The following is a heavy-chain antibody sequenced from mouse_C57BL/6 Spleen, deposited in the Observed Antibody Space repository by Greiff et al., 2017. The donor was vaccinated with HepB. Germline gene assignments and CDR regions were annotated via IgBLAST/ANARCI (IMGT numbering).Heavy chain of an antibody. V-gene: IGHV5-6*02. CDR2: ISSGGSYT. J-gene: IGHJ2*01. Sequence: EVMLVESGGDLVKPGGSLKLSCAASGFTFSSYGMSWVRQTPDKRLEWVATISSGGSYTYYPDSVKGRFTISRDNAKNTLYLQMSSLKSEDTAMYYCARDGSSWFDYWGQGTTLTVSS. CDR1: GFTFSSYG. D-gene: IGHD1-1*01. CDR3: ARDGSSWFDY.